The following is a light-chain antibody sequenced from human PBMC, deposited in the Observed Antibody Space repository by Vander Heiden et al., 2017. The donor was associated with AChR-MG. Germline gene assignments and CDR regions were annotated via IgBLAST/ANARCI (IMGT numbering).Light chain of an antibody. V-gene: IGKV3-15*01. CDR2: GAS. Sequence: EIVMTHSPATLSVSPGERAPLSCRGSQSVSSNLAWYQQKPGQAPRLLMYGASTRATGIPARFSGSGSGTEFTLTISRLQSEDFAVYYCQQYNNWPRTFGPGTKVDIK. J-gene: IGKJ3*01. CDR3: QQYNNWPRT. CDR1: QSVSSN.